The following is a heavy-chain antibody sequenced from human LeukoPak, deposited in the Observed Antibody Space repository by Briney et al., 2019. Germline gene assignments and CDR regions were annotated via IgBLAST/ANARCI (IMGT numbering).Heavy chain of an antibody. CDR2: IKQDGSEE. J-gene: IGHJ5*02. Sequence: GGSLRLSCAASGFTFSSYWMSWVRQAPGKGLEWVANIKQDGSEEYYVDSVKGRFTISRDNAKNSPYLQMNSLRAEDTAVYYCAREPYYYGSGSDLRPFDPWGQGTLVTVSS. CDR3: AREPYYYGSGSDLRPFDP. V-gene: IGHV3-7*01. D-gene: IGHD3-10*01. CDR1: GFTFSSYW.